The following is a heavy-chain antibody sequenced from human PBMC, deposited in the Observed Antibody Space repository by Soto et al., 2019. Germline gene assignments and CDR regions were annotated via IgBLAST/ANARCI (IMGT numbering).Heavy chain of an antibody. Sequence: QVQLQESGPGLVKPSQTLSLTCTVSGGSISTGGYYWSWIRQHPGRGLEWIGYIYHSGMTFSNPSLQSRVAISIDTSKNKFSLNLSAVTAADTAVYYCATVRWELHDAFDIWGQGTMVSVSS. V-gene: IGHV4-31*03. CDR3: ATVRWELHDAFDI. CDR2: IYHSGMT. CDR1: GGSISTGGYY. J-gene: IGHJ3*02. D-gene: IGHD1-26*01.